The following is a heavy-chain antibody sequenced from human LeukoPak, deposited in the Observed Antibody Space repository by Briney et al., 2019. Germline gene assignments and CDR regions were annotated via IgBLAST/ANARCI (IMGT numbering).Heavy chain of an antibody. V-gene: IGHV4-34*01. J-gene: IGHJ4*02. Sequence: SETLSLTCAVYGGSFSGYYWSWIRQPPGKGLEWIGEVNHSGSTNYNPSLKSRVTISVDTSKNQFSLKLSSVTAADTAVYYCARMGFNHYGSGSYIAHPKNNYFDYWGQGTLVTVSS. CDR3: ARMGFNHYGSGSYIAHPKNNYFDY. CDR2: VNHSGST. D-gene: IGHD3-10*01. CDR1: GGSFSGYY.